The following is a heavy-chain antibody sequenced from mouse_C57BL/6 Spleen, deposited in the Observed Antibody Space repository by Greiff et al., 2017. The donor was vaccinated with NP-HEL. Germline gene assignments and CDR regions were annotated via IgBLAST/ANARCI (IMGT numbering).Heavy chain of an antibody. CDR3: ARLPGQSLYWYFDV. CDR1: GYAFTNYL. V-gene: IGHV1-54*01. CDR2: INPGSGGT. D-gene: IGHD3-3*01. J-gene: IGHJ1*03. Sequence: QVQLQQSGAELVRPGTSVKVSCKASGYAFTNYLIEWVKQRPGKGLEWIGVINPGSGGTNYNEKFKGKATLTADKSSSTAYMQLSSLTSEDSAVYCCARLPGQSLYWYFDVWGTGTTVTVSS.